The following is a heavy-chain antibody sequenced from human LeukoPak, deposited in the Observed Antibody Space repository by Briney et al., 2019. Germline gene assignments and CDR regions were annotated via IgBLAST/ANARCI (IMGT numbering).Heavy chain of an antibody. D-gene: IGHD1-26*01. CDR1: GYTLTELS. V-gene: IGHV1-24*01. CDR3: ATTSFRYIVGAVDY. CDR2: FDPEDGET. J-gene: IGHJ4*02. Sequence: ASVKVSCKVSGYTLTELSMHWVRQAPGEGLEWMGGFDPEDGETIYAQKFQGRVTMTEDTSTDTAYMELSSLRSEDTAVYYCATTSFRYIVGAVDYWGQGTLVTVSS.